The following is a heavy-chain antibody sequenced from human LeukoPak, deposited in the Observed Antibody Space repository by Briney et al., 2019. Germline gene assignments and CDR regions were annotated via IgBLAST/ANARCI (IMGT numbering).Heavy chain of an antibody. Sequence: PGGSLRLSCAASGFTFSSYAMHWVRQAPGKGLEWVAVISYDGSNKYYVDSVKGRFTISRDNSKNTLYLQMNSLRAEDTAVYYCARGEQQLNYYYYYGMDVWGKGTTVTVSS. CDR1: GFTFSSYA. CDR3: ARGEQQLNYYYYYGMDV. CDR2: ISYDGSNK. D-gene: IGHD6-13*01. J-gene: IGHJ6*04. V-gene: IGHV3-30*04.